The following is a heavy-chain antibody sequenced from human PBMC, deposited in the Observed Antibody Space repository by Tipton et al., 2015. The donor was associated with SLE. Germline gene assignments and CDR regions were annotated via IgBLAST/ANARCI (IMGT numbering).Heavy chain of an antibody. J-gene: IGHJ2*01. D-gene: IGHD5-12*01. V-gene: IGHV3-48*04. CDR1: GFTFSSYS. CDR2: ISNSGSAI. Sequence: SLRLSCAASGFTFSSYSMNWVRQAPGKGLEWVSYISNSGSAIDYADSVKGRFTISRDNAKNSLYLQVYSLRGDDTAVYYCARVKYSEYAYWYLDLWGRGTLGSVSS. CDR3: ARVKYSEYAYWYLDL.